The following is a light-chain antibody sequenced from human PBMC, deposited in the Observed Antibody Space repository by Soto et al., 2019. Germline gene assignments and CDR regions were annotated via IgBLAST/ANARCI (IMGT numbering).Light chain of an antibody. V-gene: IGKV1-5*03. CDR2: RAS. J-gene: IGKJ4*01. CDR1: QSISNS. Sequence: DIQMTQTPSTRSASVGDRVTMTCRASQSISNSLAWYQQKPGKAPKLLIYRASALQSGVPSRFSGSGSGTEFTLTIDSLQPDDCATFYCQQYSTYPLTFGGGTRVDIK. CDR3: QQYSTYPLT.